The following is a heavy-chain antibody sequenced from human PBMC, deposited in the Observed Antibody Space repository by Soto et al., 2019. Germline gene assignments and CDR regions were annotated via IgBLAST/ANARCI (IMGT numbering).Heavy chain of an antibody. Sequence: SVKVSCKASGGTFSSYAISWVRQAPGQGLEWMGGIIPIFGTANYAQKFQGRVTITADESTSTAYMELSSLRSEDTAVYYCARGRYYDSSGYYYGPGYYYGMDGWGQGTTVTVSS. V-gene: IGHV1-69*13. CDR2: IIPIFGTA. J-gene: IGHJ6*02. D-gene: IGHD3-22*01. CDR1: GGTFSSYA. CDR3: ARGRYYDSSGYYYGPGYYYGMDG.